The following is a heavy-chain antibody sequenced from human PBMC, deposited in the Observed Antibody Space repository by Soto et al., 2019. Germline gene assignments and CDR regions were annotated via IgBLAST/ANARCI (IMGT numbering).Heavy chain of an antibody. Sequence: LRLSCAASGFTFNNYAMSWVRQAPGKGLEWVSGISGSGVSTNYADSVKGRFTISRDNSKNTLYLQMNSLRAEDTAVYYCAKGGSGYSYGVFDYWGQGTLVTVSS. V-gene: IGHV3-23*01. CDR3: AKGGSGYSYGVFDY. CDR1: GFTFNNYA. CDR2: ISGSGVST. J-gene: IGHJ4*02. D-gene: IGHD5-18*01.